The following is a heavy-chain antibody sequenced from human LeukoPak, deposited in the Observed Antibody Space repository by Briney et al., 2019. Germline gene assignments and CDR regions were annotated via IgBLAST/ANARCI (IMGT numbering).Heavy chain of an antibody. CDR3: ARRGPGHRNDY. D-gene: IGHD1-14*01. CDR1: GGSFSGYY. V-gene: IGHV4-34*01. CDR2: INHSGST. J-gene: IGHJ4*02. Sequence: PSETLSLTCAVYGGSFSGYYRSWIRQPPGKGLEWIGEINHSGSTNYNPSLKSRVTISVDTSKNQFSLKLSSVTAADTAVYYCARRGPGHRNDYWGQGTLVTVSS.